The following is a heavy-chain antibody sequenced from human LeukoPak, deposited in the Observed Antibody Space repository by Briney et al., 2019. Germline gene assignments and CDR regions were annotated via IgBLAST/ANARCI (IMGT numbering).Heavy chain of an antibody. CDR1: GGSISSYY. V-gene: IGHV4-4*07. Sequence: SETLSLTCTVSGGSISSYYWSWIRQPAGKGLEWIGRVYTSGSTNYNPSLKSRVTMSVDTSKNQSSMKLSSVTAADTAVYYCARIPRITIREVCMDVWGKGTTVTVSS. D-gene: IGHD3-3*01. CDR2: VYTSGST. CDR3: ARIPRITIREVCMDV. J-gene: IGHJ6*03.